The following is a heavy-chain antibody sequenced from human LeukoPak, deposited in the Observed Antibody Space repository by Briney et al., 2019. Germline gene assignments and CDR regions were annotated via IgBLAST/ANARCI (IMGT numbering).Heavy chain of an antibody. D-gene: IGHD3-10*01. CDR1: GYTFTSYY. Sequence: ASVKVSCKASGYTFTSYYMHWVRQAPGQGLEWMGIINPSGGSTSYAQKFQGRVTMTRDTSTSTVYMELSSLRSEDTAVYYCARPYYYGSGSYNYYYGMDVWGQGTTVTVSS. CDR3: ARPYYYGSGSYNYYYGMDV. V-gene: IGHV1-46*01. J-gene: IGHJ6*02. CDR2: INPSGGST.